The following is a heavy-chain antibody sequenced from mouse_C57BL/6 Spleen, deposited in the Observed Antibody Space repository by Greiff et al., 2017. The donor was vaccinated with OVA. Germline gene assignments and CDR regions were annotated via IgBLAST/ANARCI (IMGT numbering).Heavy chain of an antibody. V-gene: IGHV1-55*01. CDR2: IYPGSGST. D-gene: IGHD3-2*02. J-gene: IGHJ3*01. Sequence: VQLQQPGAELVKPGASVKMSCKASGYTFTSYWITWVKQRPGQGLEWIGAIYPGSGSTNYNEQFKSKATLTVDTSSSTAYMQISSLTSEDSAVYYCARQLRPRRFAYWGQGTLVTVSA. CDR3: ARQLRPRRFAY. CDR1: GYTFTSYW.